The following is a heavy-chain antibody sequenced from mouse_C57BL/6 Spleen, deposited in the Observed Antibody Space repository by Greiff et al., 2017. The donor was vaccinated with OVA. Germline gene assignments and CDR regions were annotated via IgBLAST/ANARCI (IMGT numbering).Heavy chain of an antibody. J-gene: IGHJ3*01. CDR3: ASYDYDKETWFAY. CDR1: GYTFTSYW. Sequence: VQLQQSGAELVKPGASVKLSCKASGYTFTSYWMHWVKQRPGQGLEWIGMIHPNSGSTNYNEKFKSKATLTVDKSSSTAYMQLSSLTSEDSAVYYCASYDYDKETWFAYWGQGTLVTVSA. CDR2: IHPNSGST. V-gene: IGHV1-64*01. D-gene: IGHD2-4*01.